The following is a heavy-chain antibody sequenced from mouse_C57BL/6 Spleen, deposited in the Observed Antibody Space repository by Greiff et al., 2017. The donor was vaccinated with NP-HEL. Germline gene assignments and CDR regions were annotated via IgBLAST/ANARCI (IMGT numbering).Heavy chain of an antibody. V-gene: IGHV14-4*01. Sequence: VQLQQSGAELVRPGASVKLSCTASGFNIKDDYMHWVKQRPEQGLEWIGWIDPENGDTEYASKFQGKATITADTSSNTAYLQLSSLTSEDTAVYYCTLIYDGYYGAMDYWGQGTSVTVSS. CDR2: IDPENGDT. CDR3: TLIYDGYYGAMDY. D-gene: IGHD2-3*01. CDR1: GFNIKDDY. J-gene: IGHJ4*01.